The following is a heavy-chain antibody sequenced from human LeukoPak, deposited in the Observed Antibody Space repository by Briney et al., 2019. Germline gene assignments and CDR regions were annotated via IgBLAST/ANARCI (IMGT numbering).Heavy chain of an antibody. CDR1: GYTFTGYY. CDR2: INPNSGGA. CDR3: AREVLVSPYFFDY. Sequence: ASVKVSCKASGYTFTGYYMHWVRQAPGQGLEWMGRINPNSGGANYAQKFQGRVPMTRDTSISTAYMELSRLRSDDTAVYYCAREVLVSPYFFDYWGQGTLVTVSS. V-gene: IGHV1-2*06. J-gene: IGHJ4*02. D-gene: IGHD4/OR15-4a*01.